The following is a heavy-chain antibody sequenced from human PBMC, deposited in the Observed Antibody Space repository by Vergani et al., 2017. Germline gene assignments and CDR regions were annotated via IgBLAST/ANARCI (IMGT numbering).Heavy chain of an antibody. V-gene: IGHV3-30*18. Sequence: QVQLVESGGGVVQPGRSLRLSCAASGFTFSSYGIHWVRQAPGKGLEWVAVISYDGSNKYYADSVKGRFTISRDNSKNTLYLQMNSLRAEDTAVYYCAKVRFGGEVATILDYWGQGTLVTVSS. D-gene: IGHD5-12*01. J-gene: IGHJ4*02. CDR2: ISYDGSNK. CDR3: AKVRFGGEVATILDY. CDR1: GFTFSSYG.